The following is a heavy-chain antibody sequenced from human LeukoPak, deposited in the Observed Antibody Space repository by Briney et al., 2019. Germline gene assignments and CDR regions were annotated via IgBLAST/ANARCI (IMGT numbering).Heavy chain of an antibody. D-gene: IGHD3-10*01. V-gene: IGHV1-2*02. CDR3: ASDGEYGTGSYYRGCFDC. Sequence: GASVKVSCKASGYSFTAFYIHWVRQAPGQGLEWMGCIHPRSGETNYAYKFRGRVTMTRDTSISTTYMDLGSLGSDDTAVYYCASDGEYGTGSYYRGCFDCWGQGTLVTAS. CDR1: GYSFTAFY. J-gene: IGHJ4*02. CDR2: IHPRSGET.